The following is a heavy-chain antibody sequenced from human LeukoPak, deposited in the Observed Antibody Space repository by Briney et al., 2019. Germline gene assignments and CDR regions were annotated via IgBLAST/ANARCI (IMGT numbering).Heavy chain of an antibody. CDR2: IYHSGST. CDR1: GYSISSGYY. D-gene: IGHD6-19*01. Sequence: PSETLSLTRTVSGYSISSGYYWGWIRQPPGKGLEWIGSIYHSGSTYYNPSLKSRVTISVDTSKNQFSLKLSSVTAADTAVYYCVRARREGLHTVAGLFDYWGQGTLVTVSS. V-gene: IGHV4-38-2*02. CDR3: VRARREGLHTVAGLFDY. J-gene: IGHJ4*02.